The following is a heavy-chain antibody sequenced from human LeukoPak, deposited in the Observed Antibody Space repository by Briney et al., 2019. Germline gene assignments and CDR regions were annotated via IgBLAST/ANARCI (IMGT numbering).Heavy chain of an antibody. CDR1: GGSFSGYY. D-gene: IGHD2-8*01. Sequence: SETLSLTCAVYGGSFSGYYWSWIRQPPGKGLEWIGEINHSGSTNYNPSLKSRVTISVDTSKNQFSLKLSSVTAADTAVYYCARDTIVLMVYAMGDAFDIWGQGTMVTVSS. CDR3: ARDTIVLMVYAMGDAFDI. J-gene: IGHJ3*02. CDR2: INHSGST. V-gene: IGHV4-34*01.